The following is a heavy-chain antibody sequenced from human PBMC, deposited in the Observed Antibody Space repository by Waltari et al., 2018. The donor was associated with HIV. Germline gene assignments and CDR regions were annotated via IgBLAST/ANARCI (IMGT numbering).Heavy chain of an antibody. V-gene: IGHV4-34*01. Sequence: QVQLQQWGAGLLKPSEILSLTCAVYGGSFSGYYWSWIRQPPGKGLEWIGEIKQDGRPNYTPSLKSRVTISVDTSKNQFSLKLSSVTAADTAVYYCARAYTYYYDSSGHLPGYWGQGTLVTVSS. D-gene: IGHD3-22*01. J-gene: IGHJ4*02. CDR2: IKQDGRP. CDR3: ARAYTYYYDSSGHLPGY. CDR1: GGSFSGYY.